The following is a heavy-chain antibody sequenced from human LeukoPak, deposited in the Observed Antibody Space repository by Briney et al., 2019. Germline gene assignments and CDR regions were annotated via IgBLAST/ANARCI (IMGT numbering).Heavy chain of an antibody. CDR3: ARDLVGLRFLEWLSKYYYYGMDV. J-gene: IGHJ6*02. D-gene: IGHD3-3*01. CDR2: INPNSGGT. Sequence: ASVKASCKASAYTFTGHYMHWMRQAPGQGLEWMGWINPNSGGTNYAQKFQGRVTMTRDTSISTAYMELSRLRSDDTAVYYCARDLVGLRFLEWLSKYYYYGMDVWGQGTTVTVSS. V-gene: IGHV1-2*02. CDR1: AYTFTGHY.